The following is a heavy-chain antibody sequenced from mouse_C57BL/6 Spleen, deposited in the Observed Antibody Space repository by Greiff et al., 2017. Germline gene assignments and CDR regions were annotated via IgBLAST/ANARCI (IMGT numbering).Heavy chain of an antibody. Sequence: VQLKQSGAELVKPGASVKPSCKASGYTFTECTIHWVKKRSGQGLEWIWWFYSGSGSIKYNEKFKDKATLTSYKSSSTVYMELSRLTSEHSAVYFWARHEDSIPFYAMDHWGQGISVTVSS. CDR1: GYTFTECT. V-gene: IGHV1-62-2*01. CDR3: ARHEDSIPFYAMDH. CDR2: FYSGSGSI. J-gene: IGHJ4*01.